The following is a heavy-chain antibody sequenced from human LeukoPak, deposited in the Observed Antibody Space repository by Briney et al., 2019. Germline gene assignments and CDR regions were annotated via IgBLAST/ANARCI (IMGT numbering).Heavy chain of an antibody. Sequence: GGSLRLSCAASGFTFSSNAMSWVRQAPGKGLEWVSSISGNDGSTYYADSVKGRFTISRDNSKNTLYLQMNSLRAEDTAVYYCAKDPMTTVTTVDSDWGQGILVTVSS. CDR2: ISGNDGST. CDR3: AKDPMTTVTTVDSD. CDR1: GFTFSSNA. J-gene: IGHJ4*02. V-gene: IGHV3-23*01. D-gene: IGHD4-17*01.